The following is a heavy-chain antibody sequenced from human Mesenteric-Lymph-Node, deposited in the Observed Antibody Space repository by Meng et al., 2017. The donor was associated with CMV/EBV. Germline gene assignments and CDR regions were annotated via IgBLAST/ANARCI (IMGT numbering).Heavy chain of an antibody. V-gene: IGHV4-30-4*01. J-gene: IGHJ4*02. CDR1: GGTITSDNHH. Sequence: CTVSGGTITSDNHHWSWIRQSPGRGLEWVGYIYYSGSSYYNPSLKSRLTISVDTAKNQLSLKLNSVTAADTAVYFCARVTPGEYFDYWGQGSLVTVSS. CDR3: ARVTPGEYFDY. D-gene: IGHD3-10*01. CDR2: IYYSGSS.